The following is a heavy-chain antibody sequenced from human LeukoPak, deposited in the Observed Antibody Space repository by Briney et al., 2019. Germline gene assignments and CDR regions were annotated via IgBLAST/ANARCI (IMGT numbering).Heavy chain of an antibody. V-gene: IGHV4-30-2*01. CDR2: IYHSGST. CDR3: ARDSTSQYSGYEGYAFDI. Sequence: SQTLSLTCTVSGGSISSGGYYWSWIRQPPGKGLEWIGYIYHSGSTYYNPSLKSRVTISVDRSKNQFSLKLSSVTAADTAVYYCARDSTSQYSGYEGYAFDIWGQGTMVTVSS. J-gene: IGHJ3*02. CDR1: GGSISSGGYY. D-gene: IGHD5-12*01.